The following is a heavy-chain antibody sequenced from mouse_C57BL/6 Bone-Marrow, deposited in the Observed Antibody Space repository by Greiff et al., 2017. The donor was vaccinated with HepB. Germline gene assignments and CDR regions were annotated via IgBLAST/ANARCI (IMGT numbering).Heavy chain of an antibody. D-gene: IGHD1-1*01. CDR3: ARDAGYYGSSYDYAMDY. V-gene: IGHV7-1*01. J-gene: IGHJ4*01. CDR1: GFTFSDFY. CDR2: SRNKANDYTT. Sequence: EVQLVESGGGLVQSGRSLRLSCATSGFTFSDFYMEWVRQAPGKGLEWIAASRNKANDYTTEYSASVKGRFIVSRDTSQSILYLQMNALRAEDTAIYYCARDAGYYGSSYDYAMDYWGQGTSVTVSS.